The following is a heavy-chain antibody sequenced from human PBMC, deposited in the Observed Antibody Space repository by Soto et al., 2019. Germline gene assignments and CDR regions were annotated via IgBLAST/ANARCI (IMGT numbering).Heavy chain of an antibody. V-gene: IGHV4-59*08. J-gene: IGHJ5*01. CDR1: GGSISNYF. CDR3: ARTKSGIAVADDWFDS. Sequence: SETLSLTCTVSGGSISNYFWSWIRQPPGKGLEWIGYIYYSGSTKYNPSLKSRVTISIDTSKNQFSLKLRSVTAADTAVYYCARTKSGIAVADDWFDSWGQGTLVTVS. CDR2: IYYSGST. D-gene: IGHD6-19*01.